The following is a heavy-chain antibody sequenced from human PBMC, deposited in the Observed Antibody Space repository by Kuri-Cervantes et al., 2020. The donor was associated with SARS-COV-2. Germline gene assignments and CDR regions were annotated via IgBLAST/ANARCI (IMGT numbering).Heavy chain of an antibody. D-gene: IGHD2-15*01. CDR3: ARDLGWPVVGWFDP. V-gene: IGHV1-18*01. CDR1: GYTFSTYG. Sequence: ASVKVSCKAFGYTFSTYGISWVRQAPGQGLEWMGWISAYNGNTDYAQHLQGRVTMTTDTSTNTAYMELRSLRSDDTAVYYCARDLGWPVVGWFDPWGQGTLVTVSS. CDR2: ISAYNGNT. J-gene: IGHJ5*02.